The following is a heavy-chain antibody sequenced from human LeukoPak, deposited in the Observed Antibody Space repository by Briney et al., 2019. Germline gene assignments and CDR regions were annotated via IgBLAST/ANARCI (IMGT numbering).Heavy chain of an antibody. CDR1: GGTISTYY. CDR2: IYYTGST. J-gene: IGHJ4*02. D-gene: IGHD5-24*01. Sequence: SETLSLTCTVSGGTISTYYWSWIRQAPGKGVEWTGFIYYTGSTNYNPSLKSRVTISLDTSKNQFSLKLTSVTAADTAVYYCARDGYKKGVDYWGQGTLVTVS. V-gene: IGHV4-59*12. CDR3: ARDGYKKGVDY.